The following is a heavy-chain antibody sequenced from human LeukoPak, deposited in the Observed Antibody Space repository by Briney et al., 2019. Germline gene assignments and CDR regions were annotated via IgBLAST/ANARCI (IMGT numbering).Heavy chain of an antibody. J-gene: IGHJ4*02. CDR1: GFTFSSYS. CDR3: ASLYGHGIFDY. Sequence: GGSLRLSCAASGFTFSSYSMNWVRQAPGKGLEWVSSISSSSSYIYYADSVKGRFTTSRDNAKNSLYLQMNSLRAEDTAVYYCASLYGHGIFDYWGQGTLVTVSS. V-gene: IGHV3-21*01. CDR2: ISSSSSYI. D-gene: IGHD4-17*01.